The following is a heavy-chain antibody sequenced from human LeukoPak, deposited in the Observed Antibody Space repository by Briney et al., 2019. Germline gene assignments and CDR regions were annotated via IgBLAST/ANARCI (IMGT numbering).Heavy chain of an antibody. CDR1: GGSFSGYY. V-gene: IGHV4-34*01. CDR2: INHSGST. D-gene: IGHD3-10*01. CDR3: AVIRRLMVRGVWSPLDY. J-gene: IGHJ4*02. Sequence: SETLSLTCAVYGGSFSGYYWSWIRQPPGKGLEWIGEINHSGSTNYNPSLKSRVTISLDTSKNQFSLKLSSVTAADTAVYYCAVIRRLMVRGVWSPLDYWGQGTLVTVSS.